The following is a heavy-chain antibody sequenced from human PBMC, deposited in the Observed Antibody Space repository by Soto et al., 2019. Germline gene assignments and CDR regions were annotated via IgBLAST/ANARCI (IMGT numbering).Heavy chain of an antibody. Sequence: ASVKVSCKASGYTFTSYFMHWVRQAPGQGPEWMGIINPSGGSTSYAQKFQGRVTLTSDTSTTTVYMELSSLRSDDTAVYYCARDSIVGATKGDYWGQGTLVTVSS. CDR1: GYTFTSYF. CDR2: INPSGGST. CDR3: ARDSIVGATKGDY. J-gene: IGHJ4*02. V-gene: IGHV1-46*01. D-gene: IGHD1-26*01.